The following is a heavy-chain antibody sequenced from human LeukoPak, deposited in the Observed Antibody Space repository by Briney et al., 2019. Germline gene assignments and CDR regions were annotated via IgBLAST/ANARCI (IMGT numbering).Heavy chain of an antibody. CDR1: GGSISSYY. V-gene: IGHV4-59*08. CDR3: ARHQGGWLAIRAFDI. Sequence: SETLSLTCTVSGGSISSYYWSWIRQPPGKGLEWIGYIYYSGSTNYNPSLKSRVTISVDTSKNQFSLKLSSVTAADTAVYYCARHQGGWLAIRAFDIWGQGTMVTVSS. CDR2: IYYSGST. D-gene: IGHD6-19*01. J-gene: IGHJ3*02.